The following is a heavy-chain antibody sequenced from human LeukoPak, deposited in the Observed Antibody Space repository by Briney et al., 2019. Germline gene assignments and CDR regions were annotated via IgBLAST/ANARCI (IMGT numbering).Heavy chain of an antibody. Sequence: PGGSLRLSCAASGFTFSNYGMHWVRQAPGKGLEWLAVISFDGTDTHYADSVMGRFTISRDNSKNTLYLQVNSLRAEDTAVYYCAKDRGGIDYWGPGTLVTVSS. CDR2: ISFDGTDT. J-gene: IGHJ4*02. CDR1: GFTFSNYG. V-gene: IGHV3-30*18. D-gene: IGHD3-10*01. CDR3: AKDRGGIDY.